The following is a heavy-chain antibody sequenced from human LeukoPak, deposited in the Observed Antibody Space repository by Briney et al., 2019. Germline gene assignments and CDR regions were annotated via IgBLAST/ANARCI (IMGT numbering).Heavy chain of an antibody. CDR1: KFTFNNYA. J-gene: IGHJ6*03. Sequence: PGGSLRLSCLASKFTFNNYAMTWVRQAPGKGLEWVSYISSSGSTIYYADSVKGRFTISRDNAKNSLYLQMNSLRAEDTAVYYCARDETGTSPGYYYYMDVWGKGTTVTVSS. V-gene: IGHV3-48*01. D-gene: IGHD4-23*01. CDR2: ISSSGSTI. CDR3: ARDETGTSPGYYYYMDV.